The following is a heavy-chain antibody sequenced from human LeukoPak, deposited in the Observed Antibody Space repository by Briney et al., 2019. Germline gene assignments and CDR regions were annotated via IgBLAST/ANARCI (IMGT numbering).Heavy chain of an antibody. CDR3: ASHYGGNAPHY. CDR1: GGSISSYY. J-gene: IGHJ4*02. D-gene: IGHD4-23*01. Sequence: PSETLSLTCTVFGGSISSYYWTWIRQPPGKGLEWIGYIYYSGSTNYNPSLKSRVTISVDTSKNQFSLKLSSVTAADTAVYYCASHYGGNAPHYWGQGTLVTVSS. CDR2: IYYSGST. V-gene: IGHV4-59*08.